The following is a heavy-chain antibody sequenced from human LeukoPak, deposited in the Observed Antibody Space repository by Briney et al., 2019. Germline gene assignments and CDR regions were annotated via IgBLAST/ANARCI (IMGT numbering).Heavy chain of an antibody. D-gene: IGHD3-3*01. CDR2: IYYSGST. Sequence: SETLSLTCTVSGGSIGTYYWSWIRPPPGKGLEWIGYIYYSGSTNYNPSLKSRVTMSVDTSKNQFSLKLTSVTAADTAVYYCARYDFNKYFDYWGQGILVTVSS. V-gene: IGHV4-59*01. J-gene: IGHJ4*02. CDR1: GGSIGTYY. CDR3: ARYDFNKYFDY.